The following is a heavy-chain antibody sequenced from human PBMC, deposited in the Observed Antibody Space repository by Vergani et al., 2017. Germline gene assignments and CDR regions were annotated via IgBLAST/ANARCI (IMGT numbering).Heavy chain of an antibody. CDR3: ARGTPGYSSSWYFYYYGMDV. CDR2: INPNSGGT. Sequence: QVQLVQSGAEVQKPGASVKVSCKASGYTFTGYYMHWVRQAPGQGLEWMGWINPNSGGTNYAQKFQGKVTMTRDTSISTAYMELSRLRSDDTAVYYCARGTPGYSSSWYFYYYGMDVWGQGTTVTVSS. J-gene: IGHJ6*02. D-gene: IGHD6-13*01. V-gene: IGHV1-2*02. CDR1: GYTFTGYY.